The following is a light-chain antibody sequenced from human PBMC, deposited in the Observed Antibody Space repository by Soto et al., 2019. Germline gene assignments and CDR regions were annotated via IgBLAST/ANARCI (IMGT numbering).Light chain of an antibody. CDR2: DVS. V-gene: IGLV2-14*01. J-gene: IGLJ1*01. CDR3: SSYTTSNTRQIV. CDR1: SSDVGGYKY. Sequence: QSALTQPASVSGSPGQSIAISCTGTSSDVGGYKYVSWYQQYPGKAPKLMIYDVSNRPSGVPDRFSGSKSGNTASLTISGLQSEDEADYYCSSYTTSNTRQIVFGTGTKVTVL.